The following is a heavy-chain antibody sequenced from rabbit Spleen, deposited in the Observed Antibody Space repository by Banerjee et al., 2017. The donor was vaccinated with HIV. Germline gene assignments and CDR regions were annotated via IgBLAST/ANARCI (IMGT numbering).Heavy chain of an antibody. D-gene: IGHD1-1*01. CDR2: ISVGSSDNT. CDR1: GFSFSNNYV. J-gene: IGHJ4*01. CDR3: ARAANNIGYCAGL. V-gene: IGHV1S45*01. Sequence: QEQLEESGGDLVKPGASLTLTCTASGFSFSNNYVMCWVRQAPGKGLEWIACISVGSSDNTYYASWAKGRFTISKTSSTTVTLQMTSLTVADTATYWCARAANNIGYCAGLWGPGTLVTVS.